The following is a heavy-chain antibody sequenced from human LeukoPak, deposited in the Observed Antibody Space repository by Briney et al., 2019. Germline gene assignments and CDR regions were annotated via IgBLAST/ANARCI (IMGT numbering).Heavy chain of an antibody. CDR1: GFTFSSYG. Sequence: GGSLRLSCAASGFTFSSYGMHWVRQAPGKGLEWVAVISYDGSNKYYADSVKGRFTISRDNSKNTLYLQMNSLRAEDTAVYYCAKDVAETSSSWLFDYWGQGTLVTVSS. CDR3: AKDVAETSSSWLFDY. D-gene: IGHD6-13*01. V-gene: IGHV3-30*18. J-gene: IGHJ4*02. CDR2: ISYDGSNK.